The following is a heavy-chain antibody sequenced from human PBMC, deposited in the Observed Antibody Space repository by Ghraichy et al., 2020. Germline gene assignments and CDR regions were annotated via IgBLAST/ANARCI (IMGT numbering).Heavy chain of an antibody. V-gene: IGHV4-39*07. D-gene: IGHD6-6*01. CDR2: ICYSGST. Sequence: SETLSLTCTVSGGSISSSSYYWGWIRQPPGQGLEWIGSICYSGSTYYNPSLKSRVTISVDTSKNQFSLKLSSVTAADTAVYYCARSGFIAAGRGGEFDYWCQGTLVTVSS. CDR1: GGSISSSSYY. CDR3: ARSGFIAAGRGGEFDY. J-gene: IGHJ4*02.